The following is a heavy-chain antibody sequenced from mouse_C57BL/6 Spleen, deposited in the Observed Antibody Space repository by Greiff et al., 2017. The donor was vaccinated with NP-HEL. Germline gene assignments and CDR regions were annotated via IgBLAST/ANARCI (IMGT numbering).Heavy chain of an antibody. CDR3: ARREEWLRREDWFAY. Sequence: VQLQQSGAELAKPGASVKLSCKASGYTFTSYWMHWVKQRPGQGLEWIGYINPSSGYTKYNQKFKDKATLTADKSSSTAYMQLSSLTYEDSAVYYCARREEWLRREDWFAYWGQGTLVTVSA. V-gene: IGHV1-7*01. CDR2: INPSSGYT. CDR1: GYTFTSYW. D-gene: IGHD2-2*01. J-gene: IGHJ3*01.